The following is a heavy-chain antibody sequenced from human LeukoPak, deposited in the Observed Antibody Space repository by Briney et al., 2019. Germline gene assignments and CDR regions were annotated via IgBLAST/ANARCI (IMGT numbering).Heavy chain of an antibody. CDR3: AKLSSSWPSHTRFDY. CDR2: ISGSGGST. CDR1: GFTFSSYA. V-gene: IGHV3-23*01. D-gene: IGHD6-13*01. J-gene: IGHJ4*02. Sequence: GGSLRLSCAASGFTFSSYAMSWVRQAPGKGLEWVSAISGSGGSTYYADSVKGRFTISRDNFKNTLYLQMNSLRAEDTAVYYCAKLSSSWPSHTRFDYWGQGTLVTVSS.